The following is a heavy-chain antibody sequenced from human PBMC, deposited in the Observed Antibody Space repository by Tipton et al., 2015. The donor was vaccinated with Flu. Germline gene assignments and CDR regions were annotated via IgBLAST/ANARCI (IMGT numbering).Heavy chain of an antibody. CDR3: AKVIPEIVPGLDY. Sequence: GSLRLSCAASGFTFSRYAMSWVRQAPGKGLEWVSTISGSGGSTYYTDSVKGRFTISRDNSKNTLYLQMNSLRAEDTATYYCAKVIPEIVPGLDYWGQGTLVTVSS. V-gene: IGHV3-23*01. CDR1: GFTFSRYA. CDR2: ISGSGGST. D-gene: IGHD1-26*01. J-gene: IGHJ4*02.